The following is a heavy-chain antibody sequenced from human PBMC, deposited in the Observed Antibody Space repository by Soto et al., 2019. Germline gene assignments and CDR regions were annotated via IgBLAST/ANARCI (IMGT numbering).Heavy chain of an antibody. J-gene: IGHJ6*02. CDR2: IYPGDSDT. D-gene: IGHD1-26*01. V-gene: IGHV5-51*01. Sequence: PGESLKISCKGSGYSFTSYWIGWVRQMPGKGLEWMGIIYPGDSDTRYSPSFQGQVTISADKSISTAYLQWSSLKASDTAMYYCARLLVGASFYYCYVMDVWGQGTTVTVSS. CDR3: ARLLVGASFYYCYVMDV. CDR1: GYSFTSYW.